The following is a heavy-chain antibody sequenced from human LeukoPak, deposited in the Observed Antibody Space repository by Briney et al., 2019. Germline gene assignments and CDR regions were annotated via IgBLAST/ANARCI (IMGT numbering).Heavy chain of an antibody. CDR2: IYQSGST. Sequence: PSETLSLTCGVSGSSISSGHYWGWIRQPPGKGLEWIGSIYQSGSTYYNPSLKSRVTVSLDTSKNQFSLRLSSVTAADAAVYYCASPGGAVAIEYFHHWGQGTLVTVSS. J-gene: IGHJ1*01. CDR3: ASPGGAVAIEYFHH. V-gene: IGHV4-38-2*01. CDR1: GSSISSGHY. D-gene: IGHD6-19*01.